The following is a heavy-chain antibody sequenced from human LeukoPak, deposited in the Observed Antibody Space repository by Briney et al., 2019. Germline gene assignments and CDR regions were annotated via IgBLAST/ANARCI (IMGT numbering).Heavy chain of an antibody. Sequence: ASVKVSCKASGYTFTSYDINWVRQATGQGLEWMGWMNPNSGNTGYAQKFQGRVTMTRNTSISTAYMELSSLRSEDTAVYYCAREYCSSTSCYIYYYYGMDVWGQGTTVTVSS. V-gene: IGHV1-8*01. CDR1: GYTFTSYD. J-gene: IGHJ6*02. D-gene: IGHD2-2*02. CDR2: MNPNSGNT. CDR3: AREYCSSTSCYIYYYYGMDV.